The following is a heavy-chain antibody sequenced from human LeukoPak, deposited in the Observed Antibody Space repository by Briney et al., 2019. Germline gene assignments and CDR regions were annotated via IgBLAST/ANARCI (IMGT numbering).Heavy chain of an antibody. V-gene: IGHV4-30-2*01. CDR1: GGSISSGGYY. D-gene: IGHD3-3*01. Sequence: PSQTLSLTCTVSGGSISSGGYYWSWIRQPPGKGLEWIGYIYHSGSTYYNPSLKSRVTISVDRSKNQFSLKLSSVTAADTAVYYCARSFQFLEWLDDIWGQGTMVTVSS. CDR2: IYHSGST. CDR3: ARSFQFLEWLDDI. J-gene: IGHJ3*02.